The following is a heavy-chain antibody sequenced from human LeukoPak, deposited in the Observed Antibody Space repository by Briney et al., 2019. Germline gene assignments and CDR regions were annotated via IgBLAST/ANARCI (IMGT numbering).Heavy chain of an antibody. J-gene: IGHJ4*02. CDR3: AKHEWDLLRAIDY. CDR2: IYSGGST. CDR1: GFTVSSNY. V-gene: IGHV3-53*01. D-gene: IGHD1-26*01. Sequence: PGGSLRLSCAASGFTVSSNYMSWVRQAPGKGLEWVSFIYSGGSTYYADSVKGRFTISRDNSKNTLYLQMNSLRAEDTAVYYCAKHEWDLLRAIDYWGQGTLVTVSS.